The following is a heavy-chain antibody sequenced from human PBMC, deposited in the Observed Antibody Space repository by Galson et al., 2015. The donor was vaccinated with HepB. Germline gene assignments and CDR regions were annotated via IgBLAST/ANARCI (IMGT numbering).Heavy chain of an antibody. D-gene: IGHD2/OR15-2a*01. V-gene: IGHV3-30*03. CDR3: AVGTSFALDS. Sequence: SLRLSCAASGFTFSSYGIHWVRQAPGEGLEWVAVISYDGNNKYYADSVKGRFTISRDNSKNTLYLQMNSLRAEDTAVYYCAVGTSFALDSWGQGTLVTVSS. CDR1: GFTFSSYG. CDR2: ISYDGNNK. J-gene: IGHJ4*02.